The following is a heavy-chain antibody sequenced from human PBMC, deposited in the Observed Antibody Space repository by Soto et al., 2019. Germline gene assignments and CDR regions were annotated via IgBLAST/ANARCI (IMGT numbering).Heavy chain of an antibody. D-gene: IGHD2-15*01. Sequence: QVQLVESGGGVVQPGRSLRLSCAASGFTFSSYAMHWVRQAPGKGLEWVAVISYDGSNKYYADSVKGRVTISRDISKNTLYLQMNRLRAEDTAVYYCARAGGLLLDYWGQGTLVTVSS. J-gene: IGHJ4*02. CDR3: ARAGGLLLDY. CDR2: ISYDGSNK. CDR1: GFTFSSYA. V-gene: IGHV3-30-3*01.